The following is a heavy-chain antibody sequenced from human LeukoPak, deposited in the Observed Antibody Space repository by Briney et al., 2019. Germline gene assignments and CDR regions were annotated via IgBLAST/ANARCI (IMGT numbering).Heavy chain of an antibody. CDR2: ISPRGDIT. CDR3: AKDDAWLQFGE. V-gene: IGHV3-23*01. J-gene: IGHJ4*02. Sequence: GGSLRPSCAASGFTFSNHGMNWVRQASGKGLEWVSGISPRGDITYYADSVKGRFTISRDNSKNMLYLELISLTAEDTAVYYCAKDDAWLQFGEWSQGTLVTVSS. D-gene: IGHD3-10*01. CDR1: GFTFSNHG.